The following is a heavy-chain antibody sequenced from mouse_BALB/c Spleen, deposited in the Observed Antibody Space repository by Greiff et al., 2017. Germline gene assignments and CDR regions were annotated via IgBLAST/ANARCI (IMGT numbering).Heavy chain of an antibody. CDR3: ARWDLDY. V-gene: IGHV1-47*01. Sequence: VMLVESGAELVKPAPSVYISCNVFGYSFTTYPVEWMKQNHEKSLEWIGNFHPYNDDTKYNKRFKCKAKLTLEKSSSTVYLELSRLTSDDSAGYYCARWDLDYWGQGTTLTVSS. CDR1: GYSFTTYP. J-gene: IGHJ2*01. CDR2: FHPYNDDT.